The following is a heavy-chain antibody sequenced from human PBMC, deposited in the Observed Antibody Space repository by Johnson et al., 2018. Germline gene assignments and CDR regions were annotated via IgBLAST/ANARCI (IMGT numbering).Heavy chain of an antibody. CDR2: IYSCGST. D-gene: IGHD2/OR15-2a*01. J-gene: IGHJ6*03. CDR3: ARPEVILYFNNRDG. Sequence: VQLQESGGGLIQPGGSLRLSCAASGFTVSSNYMTWVRQAPGKGLGWVSVIYSCGSTSYPDSVKGRFTISRDNSKNTLYPQMNSLRAEDTAGYNRARPEVILYFNNRDGWDKGPTVTVSS. CDR1: GFTVSSNY. V-gene: IGHV3-66*03.